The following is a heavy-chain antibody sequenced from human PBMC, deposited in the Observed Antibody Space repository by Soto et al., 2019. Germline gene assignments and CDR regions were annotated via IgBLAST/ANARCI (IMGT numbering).Heavy chain of an antibody. J-gene: IGHJ5*02. CDR2: IRQDGSEN. Sequence: EVQLVESGGGLVQPGGSLRLSCAASGLTFSRYWMNWVRQAPGKGLELVAIIRQDGSENYYLDSVKGRFTISRDNAKNSVYLQMNSLRVDDTAVYYCGRGGERFAGVALSWGQGTLVIVSS. CDR3: GRGGERFAGVALS. V-gene: IGHV3-7*01. CDR1: GLTFSRYW. D-gene: IGHD3-16*01.